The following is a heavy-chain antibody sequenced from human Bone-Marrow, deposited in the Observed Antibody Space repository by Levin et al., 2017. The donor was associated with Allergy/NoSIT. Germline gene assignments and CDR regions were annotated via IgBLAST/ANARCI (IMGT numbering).Heavy chain of an antibody. CDR2: ISSSTFTI. V-gene: IGHV3-48*04. D-gene: IGHD1-1*01. CDR1: GFTLISYD. Sequence: PGGSLRLSCAASGFTLISYDMNWVRQAPGKGLEWVSYISSSTFTINYADSVKGRFTISRDTAKNSLYLQMDSLRVEDTAVYYCAREPTYKSRAFDIWGRGTMVTVSS. CDR3: AREPTYKSRAFDI. J-gene: IGHJ3*02.